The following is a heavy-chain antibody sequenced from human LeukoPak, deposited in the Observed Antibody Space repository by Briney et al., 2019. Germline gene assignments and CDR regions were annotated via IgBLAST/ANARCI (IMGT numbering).Heavy chain of an antibody. D-gene: IGHD2-15*01. CDR3: ARGYCSGGSCYSGSYY. CDR2: ISSGSYI. Sequence: GSLRLSCAASGFPFSSYNLNWVRQAPGKGLEWVSSISSGSYIYYADSVKGRFTISRDNAKNSVYLQMNSLRAEDTAVYYCARGYCSGGSCYSGSYYWGQGTLVTVSS. J-gene: IGHJ4*02. CDR1: GFPFSSYN. V-gene: IGHV3-21*01.